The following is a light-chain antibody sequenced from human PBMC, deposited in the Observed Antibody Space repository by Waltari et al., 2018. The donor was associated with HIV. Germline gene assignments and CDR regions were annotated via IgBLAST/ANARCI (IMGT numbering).Light chain of an antibody. CDR2: EVT. CDR1: SSNVGSDDL. Sequence: QSALTQPASVSGSPGQSITISCTGTSSNVGSDDLDSGYQQHPGEASKLIIYEVTKRPSGVSNRFSGSKSGNTASLTISGIQAEDEADYYCCSCPRSGIRYVFGTGTKVTVL. CDR3: CSCPRSGIRYV. J-gene: IGLJ1*01. V-gene: IGLV2-23*02.